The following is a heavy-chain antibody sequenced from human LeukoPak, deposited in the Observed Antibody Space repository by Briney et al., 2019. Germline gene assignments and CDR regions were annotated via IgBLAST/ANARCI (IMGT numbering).Heavy chain of an antibody. CDR3: ARGSGLYYYYMDV. CDR2: IYSSGST. D-gene: IGHD2-15*01. J-gene: IGHJ6*03. V-gene: IGHV4-4*07. Sequence: SETLSLTCTVSGDSVSRYYWSWIRQPAGKGLEWIGHIYSSGSTNCNPSLKSRVTMSVDTSKNQVSLKLSSVTAADTAVYYCARGSGLYYYYMDVWGKGTTVTVSS. CDR1: GDSVSRYY.